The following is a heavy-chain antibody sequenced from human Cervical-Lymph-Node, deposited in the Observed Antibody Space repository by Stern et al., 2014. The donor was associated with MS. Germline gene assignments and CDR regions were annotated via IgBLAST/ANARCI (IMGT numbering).Heavy chain of an antibody. CDR2: IYYSGTP. CDR1: GGSISSSSYY. J-gene: IGHJ4*02. V-gene: IGHV4-39*01. Sequence: QLQLQESGPGLVKPSETLSLTCTVSGGSISSSSYYWGWIRQPPGKGLEWIGIIYYSGTPYTTPPLKSRAPIPVAASKTQFSLKLASVTAADTAVYYCARHAGDYEGFDYWGQGTLVTVSS. CDR3: ARHAGDYEGFDY. D-gene: IGHD4-17*01.